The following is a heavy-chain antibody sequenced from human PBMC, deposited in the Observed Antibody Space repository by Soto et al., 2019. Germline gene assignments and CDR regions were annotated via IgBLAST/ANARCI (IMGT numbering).Heavy chain of an antibody. CDR3: ARKEKGYCSGGSCAIRGMDV. D-gene: IGHD2-15*01. CDR1: GGSISSGGYY. Sequence: SETLSLTCTVSGGSISSGGYYWSWIRQHPGKGLEWIGYIYYSGSTYYNPSLKSRVTISVDTSKNQFSLKLSSVTAADTAVYYCARKEKGYCSGGSCAIRGMDVWGQGTTVTVSS. CDR2: IYYSGST. V-gene: IGHV4-31*03. J-gene: IGHJ6*02.